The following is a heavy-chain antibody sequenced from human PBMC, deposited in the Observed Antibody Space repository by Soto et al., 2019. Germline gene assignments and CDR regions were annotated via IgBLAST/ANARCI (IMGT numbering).Heavy chain of an antibody. J-gene: IGHJ4*02. D-gene: IGHD4-17*01. CDR1: GGSISSGGYY. Sequence: SETLSLTCTVSGGSISSGGYYWSWIRQHPGKGLEWIGYIYYSGSTYYNPSLKSRVTISVDTSKNQFSLKLSSVTAADTAVYYCARVSAHGDYVDWGQGTLVTLSS. CDR3: ARVSAHGDYVD. CDR2: IYYSGST. V-gene: IGHV4-31*03.